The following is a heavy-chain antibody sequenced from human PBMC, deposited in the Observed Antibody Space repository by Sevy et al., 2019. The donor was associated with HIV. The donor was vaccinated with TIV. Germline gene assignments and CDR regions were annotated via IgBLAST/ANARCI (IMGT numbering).Heavy chain of an antibody. D-gene: IGHD3-3*01. CDR2: ISYDGSNK. Sequence: GGSLRLSCAASGFTFSSYGMHWVRQAPGKGLEWVAVISYDGSNKYYAHSVKGRFTISRDNSKNTLYLQMNSLRAEDTAVYYCAKDRYDVGSGYYYYYYGMDVWGQGTTVTVSS. V-gene: IGHV3-30*18. CDR3: AKDRYDVGSGYYYYYYGMDV. CDR1: GFTFSSYG. J-gene: IGHJ6*02.